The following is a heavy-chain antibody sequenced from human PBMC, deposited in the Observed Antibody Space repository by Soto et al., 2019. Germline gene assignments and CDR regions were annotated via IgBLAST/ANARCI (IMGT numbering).Heavy chain of an antibody. J-gene: IGHJ5*02. V-gene: IGHV3-7*04. CDR2: LREDGNRK. Sequence: EVHLVESGGGLVQPGGSLTLSCAASGFSFTTYWMSWVRQAPWKGLEWVANLREDGNRKNYVDSVMGRFSISRDNAKNLVFLHMTNLRVEDTAVYYCARDGYGGYIDPWRQGTLVTVSS. D-gene: IGHD5-12*01. CDR1: GFSFTTYW. CDR3: ARDGYGGYIDP.